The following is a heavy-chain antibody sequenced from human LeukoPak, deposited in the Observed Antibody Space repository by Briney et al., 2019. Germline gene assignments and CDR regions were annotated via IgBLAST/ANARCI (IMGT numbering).Heavy chain of an antibody. J-gene: IGHJ3*01. V-gene: IGHV4-59*01. CDR2: IYYSGST. CDR1: GGSISSYY. D-gene: IGHD6-19*01. CDR3: ARSGLGAFDF. Sequence: SETLSLTCTVSGGSISSYYWSWIRQPPGKGLEWIGYIYYSGSTNYNPSLKSRVSISRDTSKTQFSLELSSVTAADTDVYYCARSGLGAFDFWGQGTMVTVSS.